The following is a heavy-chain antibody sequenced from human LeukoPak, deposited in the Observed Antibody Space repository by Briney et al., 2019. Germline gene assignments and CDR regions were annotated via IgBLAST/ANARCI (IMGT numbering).Heavy chain of an antibody. D-gene: IGHD2-15*01. CDR1: GFTFSSYW. Sequence: GGSLRLSCAASGFTFSSYWMHWVRQAPGKGLVWVPRINSDGSSTSYADSVKGRFTISRDNAKNTLYLQMNSLRAEDTAVYYCARDQYSDSPADYWGQGTLVTVSS. V-gene: IGHV3-74*01. CDR3: ARDQYSDSPADY. CDR2: INSDGSST. J-gene: IGHJ4*02.